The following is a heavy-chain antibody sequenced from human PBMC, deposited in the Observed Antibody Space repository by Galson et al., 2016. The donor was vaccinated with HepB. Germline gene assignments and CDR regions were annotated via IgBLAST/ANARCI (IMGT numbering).Heavy chain of an antibody. Sequence: PALVKPTQTLTLTCTFSGFSLTTSGVAVGWIRQPPGKALEWLALIYWNDDERYSPSLKSRLSITKDTSKNQVVLTMTNMDPVDTATYFCARMGSGNYLFDYWGQGILVTVSS. CDR1: GFSLTTSGVA. V-gene: IGHV2-5*01. CDR2: IYWNDDE. J-gene: IGHJ4*02. CDR3: ARMGSGNYLFDY. D-gene: IGHD1-26*01.